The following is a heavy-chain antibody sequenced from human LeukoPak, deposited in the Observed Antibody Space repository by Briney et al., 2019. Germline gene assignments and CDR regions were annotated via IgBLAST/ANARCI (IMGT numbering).Heavy chain of an antibody. Sequence: GGSLRLSCAASGFTFDGYAMHWVRQAPGKGLEWVSGISWNSGSIGYADSVKGRFTISRDNAKNSLYLQMNSLRAEDTALYYCAKVARPSPYFDYWGQGTLVTVSS. V-gene: IGHV3-9*01. J-gene: IGHJ4*02. CDR3: AKVARPSPYFDY. CDR1: GFTFDGYA. CDR2: ISWNSGSI. D-gene: IGHD6-6*01.